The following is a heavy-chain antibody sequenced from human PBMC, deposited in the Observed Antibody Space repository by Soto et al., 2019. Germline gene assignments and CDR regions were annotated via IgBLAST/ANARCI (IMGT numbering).Heavy chain of an antibody. D-gene: IGHD5-18*01. J-gene: IGHJ4*02. CDR1: GGSISSGGYY. Sequence: QVQLQESGPGLVKPSQTLSLTCTVSGGSISSGGYYWSWIRQHPAKGLEWIGCIYYSGSTHYNPSLKSRVTITVDTSENQFSLKLSSVTAADTSVYYCARSGYSYGPNPLLYWGQGTLVTVSS. CDR2: IYYSGST. CDR3: ARSGYSYGPNPLLY. V-gene: IGHV4-31*03.